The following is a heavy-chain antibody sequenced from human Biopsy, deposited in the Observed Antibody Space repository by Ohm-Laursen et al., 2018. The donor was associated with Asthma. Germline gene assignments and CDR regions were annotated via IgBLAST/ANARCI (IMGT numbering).Heavy chain of an antibody. CDR1: GFTFGGYA. CDR2: ISGSGGST. J-gene: IGHJ4*02. D-gene: IGHD3-22*01. V-gene: IGHV3-23*01. CDR3: AKGYYYDSSGFDY. Sequence: SLRLSCAASGFTFGGYAMSWARQAPGKGLEWVSAISGSGGSTYYADSVKGRFTISRDNSKNTLYLQMNSLRAEDTAVYYCAKGYYYDSSGFDYWGQGTLVTVSS.